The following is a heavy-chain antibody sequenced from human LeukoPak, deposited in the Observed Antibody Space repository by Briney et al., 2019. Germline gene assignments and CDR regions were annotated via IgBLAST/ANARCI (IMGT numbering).Heavy chain of an antibody. CDR1: GFIFGDYG. J-gene: IGHJ4*02. CDR2: IRSKTHGGTT. D-gene: IGHD6-13*01. CDR3: TRAGRSDSWYGADDY. Sequence: PGGSLRLSCTSSGFIFGDYGMGWFRQAPGKGLEWVGFIRSKTHGGTTEYAASVRGRFTISRDDSKSIAYLQMSSLQAEDTAIYYCTRAGRSDSWYGADDYWGQGTLVTVSS. V-gene: IGHV3-49*03.